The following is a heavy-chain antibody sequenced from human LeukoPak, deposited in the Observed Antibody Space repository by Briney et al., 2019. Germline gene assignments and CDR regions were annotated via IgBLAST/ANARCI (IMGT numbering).Heavy chain of an antibody. D-gene: IGHD1-26*01. CDR3: ARDDSGSVDY. Sequence: GGSLRLSCAAPGFTFSSYEMNWVRQAPGKGLEWVSYISSSGSTIYYADSVKGRFTISRDNAKNSLYLQMNSLRAEDTAVYYCARDDSGSVDYWGQGTLVTVSS. J-gene: IGHJ4*02. V-gene: IGHV3-48*03. CDR1: GFTFSSYE. CDR2: ISSSGSTI.